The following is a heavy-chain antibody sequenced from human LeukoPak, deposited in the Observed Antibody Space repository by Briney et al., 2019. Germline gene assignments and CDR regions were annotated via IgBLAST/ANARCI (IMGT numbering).Heavy chain of an antibody. CDR1: GFTLSSYA. CDR3: AKDGRSTTPGY. J-gene: IGHJ4*02. Sequence: PSGGSLRLSCAASGFTLSSYAMSWVRQAPGKGLEWVSGIGGSGGSTYYADSVKGRFTISRDNSKNTLYLQMNSLRAEDTAVYYCAKDGRSTTPGYWGQGTLVTVSS. V-gene: IGHV3-23*01. D-gene: IGHD2/OR15-2a*01. CDR2: IGGSGGST.